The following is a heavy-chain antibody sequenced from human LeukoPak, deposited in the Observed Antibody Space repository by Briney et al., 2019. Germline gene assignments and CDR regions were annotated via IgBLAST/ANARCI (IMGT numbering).Heavy chain of an antibody. Sequence: GESLQISCKGSGYSFTSYWIGWVRQMPGKGLEWMGIIYPGDSDTRYSPSFQGQVTISADKSISTAYLQWSSLKASDTAMYYCARLSRGFWSGYYTGMGFDYWGQGTLVTVSS. J-gene: IGHJ4*02. V-gene: IGHV5-51*01. CDR1: GYSFTSYW. D-gene: IGHD3-3*01. CDR2: IYPGDSDT. CDR3: ARLSRGFWSGYYTGMGFDY.